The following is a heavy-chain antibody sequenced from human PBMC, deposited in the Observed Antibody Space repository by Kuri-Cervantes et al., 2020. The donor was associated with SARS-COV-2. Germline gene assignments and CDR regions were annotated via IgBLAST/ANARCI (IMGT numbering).Heavy chain of an antibody. CDR3: ARRGAVAGTVPFFDY. Sequence: SETLSLTCTVSGGSISSSSYYWGWIRQPPGKGLEWIGSIYYSGSTYYNPSLKSRVTISVDTSKNQFSLKLSSVTAADTAVYYCARRGAVAGTVPFFDYWGQGTLVTDSS. J-gene: IGHJ4*02. D-gene: IGHD6-19*01. V-gene: IGHV4-39*01. CDR2: IYYSGST. CDR1: GGSISSSSYY.